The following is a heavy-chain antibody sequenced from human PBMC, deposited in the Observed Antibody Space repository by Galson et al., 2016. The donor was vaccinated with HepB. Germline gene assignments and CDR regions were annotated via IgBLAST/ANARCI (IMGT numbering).Heavy chain of an antibody. D-gene: IGHD3-16*01. V-gene: IGHV3-33*01. CDR1: GVGFNLYG. CDR2: IWYDGSNI. Sequence: SLRLSCAASGVGFNLYGFHWVRQAPGKGLEWLAVIWYDGSNIYYANSVKGRFIISRDNPKNTLYLQMNSLRVEDTAVYYCARDDRRDQYVAYPFDIWGLGTLVTVSA. J-gene: IGHJ3*02. CDR3: ARDDRRDQYVAYPFDI.